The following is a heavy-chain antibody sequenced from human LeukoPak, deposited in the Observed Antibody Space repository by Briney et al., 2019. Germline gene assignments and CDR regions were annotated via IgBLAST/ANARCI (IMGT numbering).Heavy chain of an antibody. CDR1: GGSIGRGGYN. CDR3: ARRAAGLLY. Sequence: PSQTLSSTGTAPGGSIGRGGYNGSWFRQPPGRELEWIGRIYTSGSTYYNPSLKSRVTISVDTSKNQFSLKLSSVTAADTAVYYCARRAAGLLYWGQGTLVTVSS. CDR2: IYTSGST. J-gene: IGHJ4*02. D-gene: IGHD6-13*01. V-gene: IGHV4-61*02.